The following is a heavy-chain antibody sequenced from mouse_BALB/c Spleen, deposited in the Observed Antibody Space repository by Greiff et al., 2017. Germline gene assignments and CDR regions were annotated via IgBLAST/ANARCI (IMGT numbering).Heavy chain of an antibody. V-gene: IGHV5-12-2*01. CDR2: ISNGGGST. D-gene: IGHD3-1*01. CDR1: GFTFSSYT. CDR3: ARQLGLRDWFAY. J-gene: IGHJ3*01. Sequence: EVKLMESGGGLVQPGGSLKLSCAASGFTFSSYTMSWVRQTPEKRLEWVAYISNGGGSTYYPDTVKGRFTISRDNAKNTLYLQMSSLKSEDTAMYYCARQLGLRDWFAYWGQGTLVTVSA.